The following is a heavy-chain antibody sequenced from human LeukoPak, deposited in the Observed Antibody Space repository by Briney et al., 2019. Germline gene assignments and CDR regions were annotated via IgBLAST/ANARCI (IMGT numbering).Heavy chain of an antibody. CDR3: TRQTLTGYPDY. CDR1: GFTFSGSA. J-gene: IGHJ4*02. CDR2: IRSKANSYAT. V-gene: IGHV3-73*01. Sequence: GGSLRLSCAASGFTFSGSAMHWVRQASGKGLEWVGCIRSKANSYATAYAASVKGRFTISRDESKNTAYLHMNSLKTEDTAVYYCTRQTLTGYPDYWGQGTLVTVSS. D-gene: IGHD3-9*01.